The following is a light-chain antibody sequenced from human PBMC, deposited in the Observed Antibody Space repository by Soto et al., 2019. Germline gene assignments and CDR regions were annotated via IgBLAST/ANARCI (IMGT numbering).Light chain of an antibody. CDR3: CSYAGSYSVI. J-gene: IGLJ2*01. CDR1: SYNVGGYNY. V-gene: IGLV2-11*01. Sequence: QSVLTQPRSVSGSPGQSVTISCTGTSYNVGGYNYVSWYQQHPGKAPKLMIYDVIKRPSGVPDRFSGSKSGNTASLTISGLQAEDEADYYCCSYAGSYSVIFGGGSKMTVL. CDR2: DVI.